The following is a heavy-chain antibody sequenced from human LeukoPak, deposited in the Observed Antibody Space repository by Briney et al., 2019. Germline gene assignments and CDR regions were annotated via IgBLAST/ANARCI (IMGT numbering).Heavy chain of an antibody. J-gene: IGHJ4*02. CDR3: ARDEAKLGGNGPFDY. CDR2: INPNSGGT. D-gene: IGHD1-1*01. V-gene: IGHV1-2*02. CDR1: GYTFTGYY. Sequence: ASVKVSCKASGYTFTGYYMHWVRQAPGQGLEWMGWINPNSGGTNYAQKFQGRVTMTRDTSISTAYMELSRLRSDDTAVYYCARDEAKLGGNGPFDYWGQETLVTVSS.